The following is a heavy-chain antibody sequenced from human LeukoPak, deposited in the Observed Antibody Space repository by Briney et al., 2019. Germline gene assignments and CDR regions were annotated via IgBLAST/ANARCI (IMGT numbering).Heavy chain of an antibody. V-gene: IGHV1-18*01. Sequence: ASVKVSCKASGYTFTSYDISWVRQAPGQGLEWMGWISAYNGNTNYPQKLQGRVTMTTDTSTSTAYMELRSLRSDDTAVYYCARDRGFTRDGYNLLDYWRQGTLVTVSS. CDR1: GYTFTSYD. CDR3: ARDRGFTRDGYNLLDY. CDR2: ISAYNGNT. J-gene: IGHJ4*02. D-gene: IGHD5-24*01.